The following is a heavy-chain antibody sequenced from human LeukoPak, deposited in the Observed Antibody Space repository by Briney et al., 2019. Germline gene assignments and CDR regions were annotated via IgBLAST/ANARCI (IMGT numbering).Heavy chain of an antibody. D-gene: IGHD6-13*01. V-gene: IGHV4-59*08. CDR1: GGSISSYY. Sequence: SETLSLTCTVSGGSISSYYWSWIRQPPGKGLEWIGYIYYSGSTNYNPSLKSRVTISVDTSKNQFSLKLSSVTAADTAVYYCARPGLPGYSSSWYDYWGQGTLVTVSS. CDR2: IYYSGST. J-gene: IGHJ4*02. CDR3: ARPGLPGYSSSWYDY.